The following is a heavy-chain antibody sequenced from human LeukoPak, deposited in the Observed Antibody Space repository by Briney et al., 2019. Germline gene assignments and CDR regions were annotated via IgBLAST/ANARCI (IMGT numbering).Heavy chain of an antibody. CDR1: GYSFTSYW. CDR3: ARHGIVAARRGLYGMDV. J-gene: IGHJ6*02. Sequence: GESLKISCKGSGYSFTSYWIGWVRQMPGKGLEWMGIIYPGDSDTRYSPSFQGQVTISADKSISTAYLQWSSLKASDTAMYYCARHGIVAARRGLYGMDVWGQGTTVTVSS. D-gene: IGHD6-13*01. CDR2: IYPGDSDT. V-gene: IGHV5-51*01.